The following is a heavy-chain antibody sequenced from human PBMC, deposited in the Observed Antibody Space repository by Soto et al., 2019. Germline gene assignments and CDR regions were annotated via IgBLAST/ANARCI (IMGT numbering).Heavy chain of an antibody. CDR3: AXXGASDWRTRGTWFDP. CDR2: ISPYNGNT. D-gene: IGHD6-19*01. Sequence: QVQLVQSGVEVKKPGASVKVSCKASGYTFITYGISWLRQAPGQGPEWMGWISPYNGNTNYAQRVXGXVTXTTAXSTSTAYXXXRSXTSAATAVYYCAXXGASDWRTRGTWFDPWGPGTLVTV. V-gene: IGHV1-18*01. J-gene: IGHJ5*02. CDR1: GYTFITYG.